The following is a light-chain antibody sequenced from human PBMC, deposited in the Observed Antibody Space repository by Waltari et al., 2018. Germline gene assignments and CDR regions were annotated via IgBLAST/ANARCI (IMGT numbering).Light chain of an antibody. J-gene: IGLJ1*01. CDR3: SSYTSSATYV. V-gene: IGLV2-14*01. Sequence: QSALTQPASVSGSPGQSITISCTGTTTDVGGYNFSSWYQQHPGRAPKLRLYDVNKRPSGVSNRVSGSKSGNTASLTISGLQAEDEADYYCSSYTSSATYVFGAGTKVTVL. CDR2: DVN. CDR1: TTDVGGYNF.